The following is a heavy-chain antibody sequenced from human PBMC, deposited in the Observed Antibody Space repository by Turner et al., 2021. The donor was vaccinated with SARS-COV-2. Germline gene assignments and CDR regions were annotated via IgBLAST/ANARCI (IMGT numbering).Heavy chain of an antibody. V-gene: IGHV3-30*18. CDR2: ISDDGSNK. J-gene: IGHJ4*02. CDR3: AKQLGLYSNPMYYFDY. CDR1: GFTFSSYG. D-gene: IGHD4-4*01. Sequence: QVQLVESGGGVVQPGRSLRLSCAASGFTFSSYGMHWVRQAPGKGLEWVAVISDDGSNKYYADYVKGRFTISRDNSKNTLYLQMNSLRAEDTAVYYCAKQLGLYSNPMYYFDYWGQGTLVTVSS.